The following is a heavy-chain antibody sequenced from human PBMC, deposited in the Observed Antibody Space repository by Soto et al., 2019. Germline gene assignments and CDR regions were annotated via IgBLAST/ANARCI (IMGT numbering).Heavy chain of an antibody. Sequence: GGSLRLSCAASGFTFSSYAMSWVRQAPGKGLEWVSAISGSGGSTYYADSVKGRFTISRDNSKNTLYLQMNSLRAEDTAVYYCAKDSYDFWSGYYFDYWGQGTLVTVSS. CDR3: AKDSYDFWSGYYFDY. J-gene: IGHJ4*02. CDR2: ISGSGGST. CDR1: GFTFSSYA. V-gene: IGHV3-23*01. D-gene: IGHD3-3*01.